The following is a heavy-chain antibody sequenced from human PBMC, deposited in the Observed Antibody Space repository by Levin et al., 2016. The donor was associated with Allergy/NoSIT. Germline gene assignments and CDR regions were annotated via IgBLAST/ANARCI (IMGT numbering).Heavy chain of an antibody. CDR2: IYYSGST. CDR1: GGSISSSSYY. Sequence: SETLSLTCTVSGGSISSSSYYWGWIRQPPGKGLEWIGSIYYSGSTYYNPSLKSRVTISVDTSKNQFSLKLSSVTAADTAVYYCARLYDYYDSSGSSDYWGQGTLVTVSS. J-gene: IGHJ4*02. D-gene: IGHD3-22*01. CDR3: ARLYDYYDSSGSSDY. V-gene: IGHV4-39*01.